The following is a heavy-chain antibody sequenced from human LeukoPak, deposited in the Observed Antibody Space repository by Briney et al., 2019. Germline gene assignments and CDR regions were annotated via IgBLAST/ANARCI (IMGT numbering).Heavy chain of an antibody. CDR1: AFTFSSYA. J-gene: IGHJ4*02. CDR2: ISGSGGST. Sequence: GGSLRLSCAASAFTFSSYAMSWVRQAPGKGLEWVSAISGSGGSTYYADSVKGRFTISRDNSKNTLYLQMNSLRAEDTAVYYCAKGLSGYSSGWYDLDYWGQGTLVTVSS. CDR3: AKGLSGYSSGWYDLDY. D-gene: IGHD6-19*01. V-gene: IGHV3-23*01.